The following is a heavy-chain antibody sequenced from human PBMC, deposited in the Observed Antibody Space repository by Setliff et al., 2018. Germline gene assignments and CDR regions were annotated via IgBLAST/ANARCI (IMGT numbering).Heavy chain of an antibody. J-gene: IGHJ1*01. CDR3: ARQDRFYDRSVFVEYFQH. CDR2: IFYSGSA. V-gene: IGHV4-59*08. CDR1: GGSISPYY. Sequence: SETLSLTCSVSGGSISPYYWIWIRQSPGKGLEWIGYIFYSGSARYNPLLESRVTMSVDTSKNQISLKLTSVTAADTAVYYCARQDRFYDRSVFVEYFQHWGQGARVTVSS. D-gene: IGHD3-22*01.